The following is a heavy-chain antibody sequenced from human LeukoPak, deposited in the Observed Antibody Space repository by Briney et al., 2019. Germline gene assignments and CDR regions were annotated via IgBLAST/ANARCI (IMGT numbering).Heavy chain of an antibody. V-gene: IGHV3-30*18. J-gene: IGHJ4*02. CDR2: ISFDGSHK. Sequence: PGTSLRLSCAASGFTFGNYGIHWVRQAPGKGLEWVALISFDGSHKYYPDSVKGRFTISRDDSKNTLYLQMNSLRAEDTAVYFCAKDRSSTWSFDYWGQGTLVTVSS. D-gene: IGHD6-13*01. CDR1: GFTFGNYG. CDR3: AKDRSSTWSFDY.